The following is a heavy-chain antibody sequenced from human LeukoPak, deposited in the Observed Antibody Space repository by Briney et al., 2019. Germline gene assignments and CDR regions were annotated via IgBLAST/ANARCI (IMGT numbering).Heavy chain of an antibody. D-gene: IGHD2-15*01. V-gene: IGHV4-59*01. CDR2: IYFSGST. Sequence: SETLSLTCTVSGGSISSYYWSWIRQPPGKGLEWIGYIYFSGSTNYNPSLKSRVTISVDTSKNQFSLKLSSVTAADTAVYYCARGVVAAPQTFDYWGQGTLVTVSS. CDR1: GGSISSYY. J-gene: IGHJ4*02. CDR3: ARGVVAAPQTFDY.